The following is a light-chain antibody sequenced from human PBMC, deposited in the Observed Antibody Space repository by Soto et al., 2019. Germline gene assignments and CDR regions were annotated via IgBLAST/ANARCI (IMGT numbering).Light chain of an antibody. J-gene: IGLJ1*01. V-gene: IGLV2-8*01. CDR2: EVS. CDR3: SSYGGSKNCV. CDR1: SSDVGAHNF. Sequence: QSVLTQPPSASGSPGQSVTISCTGTSSDVGAHNFVSWHQQHPGKAPKLMIYEVSKRPSGIPDRFSGSKSCNTASLTVSGLAAEDEADYYCSSYGGSKNCVFGSGSKGTVL.